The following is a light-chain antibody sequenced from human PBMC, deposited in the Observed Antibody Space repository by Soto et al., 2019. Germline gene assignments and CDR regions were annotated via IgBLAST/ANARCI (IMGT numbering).Light chain of an antibody. CDR2: AAS. CDR3: QQANSFPPWT. Sequence: DIQMTQSPSSVSASVGDRVTITCRASQGISNWLAWYQQRPGKAPRLLIYAASSLQSGVPSRFSGSGSGTDFTLTISSLQPEDFATYYCQQANSFPPWTFGQGTKVEIK. J-gene: IGKJ1*01. CDR1: QGISNW. V-gene: IGKV1-12*01.